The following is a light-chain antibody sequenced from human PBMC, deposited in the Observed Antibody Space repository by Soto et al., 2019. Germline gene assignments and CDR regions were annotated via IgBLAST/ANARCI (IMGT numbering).Light chain of an antibody. CDR3: SSYTSSYTGV. V-gene: IGLV2-14*03. Sequence: QSALTQPASVSGSPGQSITISCTGTSNDVGGYNYVSWYQQHPGKAPKLLIYGVIDRPSGVSNRFSGSKSGNAASLTISGLQAEDEGDYYCSSYTSSYTGVFGGGTKLTVL. CDR2: GVI. J-gene: IGLJ3*02. CDR1: SNDVGGYNY.